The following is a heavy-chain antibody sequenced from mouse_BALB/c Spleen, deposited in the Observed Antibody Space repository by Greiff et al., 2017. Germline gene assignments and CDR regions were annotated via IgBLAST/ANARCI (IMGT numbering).Heavy chain of an antibody. V-gene: IGHV14-1*02. CDR3: ARLDYGSSLAY. CDR2: IDPENGNT. D-gene: IGHD1-1*01. J-gene: IGHJ3*01. Sequence: EVQLQQSGAELVRPGALVKLSCKASGFNIKDYYMHWAKQRPEQGLEWIGWIDPENGNTIYDPKFQGKASITADTSSNTAYLQLSSLTSEDTAVYYCARLDYGSSLAYWGQGTLVTVSA. CDR1: GFNIKDYY.